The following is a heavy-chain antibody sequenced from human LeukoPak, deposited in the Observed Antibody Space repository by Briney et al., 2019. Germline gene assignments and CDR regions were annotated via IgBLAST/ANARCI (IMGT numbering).Heavy chain of an antibody. D-gene: IGHD2/OR15-2a*01. CDR2: IYTSGST. CDR3: ARVPINPAFLAFDI. CDR1: GGSISSGSYY. Sequence: SQTLSLTCTVSGGSISSGSYYWSWIRQPAGKGLEWIGRIYTSGSTTYNPSLKSRVTISVDTSKNQFSLKLSSVTAADTAVYYCARVPINPAFLAFDIWGQGTMVTVSS. V-gene: IGHV4-61*02. J-gene: IGHJ3*02.